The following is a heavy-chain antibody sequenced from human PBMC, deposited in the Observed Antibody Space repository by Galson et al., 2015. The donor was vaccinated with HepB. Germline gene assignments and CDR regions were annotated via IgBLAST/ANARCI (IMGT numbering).Heavy chain of an antibody. D-gene: IGHD1-1*01. J-gene: IGHJ3*01. CDR1: GDSVSGDTAS. Sequence: CAISGDSVSGDTASWNWIRRSPPRGLEWLGRTYYRSKWYYHYAVSVEGRINVNADTSKNQVSLHLHSVTPEDTAVYYCANDGFDVWGQGTLVTVSS. V-gene: IGHV6-1*01. CDR3: ANDGFDV. CDR2: TYYRSKWYY.